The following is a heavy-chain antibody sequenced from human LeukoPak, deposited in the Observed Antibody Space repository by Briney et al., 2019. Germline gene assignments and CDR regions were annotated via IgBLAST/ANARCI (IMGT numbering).Heavy chain of an antibody. V-gene: IGHV4-4*07. CDR3: ARDYAGVVPAAPYYYYYMDV. CDR2: IYTSGST. J-gene: IGHJ6*03. CDR1: GGSISSYY. Sequence: PSETLSLTCTVSGGSISSYYWSWIRQPAGKGLEWIGRIYTSGSTNYNPSLKSRVTMSVDTSKNQFSLKLSSVTAADTAVCYCARDYAGVVPAAPYYYYYMDVWGKGTTVTVSS. D-gene: IGHD2-2*01.